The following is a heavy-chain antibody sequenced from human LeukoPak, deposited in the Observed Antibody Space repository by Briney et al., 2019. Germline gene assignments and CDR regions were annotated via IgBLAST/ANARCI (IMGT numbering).Heavy chain of an antibody. CDR3: ARNLDFDY. V-gene: IGHV3-48*01. Sequence: GGSLTLSCAASGFTFSSYSMNWVRQAPGKGLEWVSYISSSSSTIYYADSVKGRFTISRYNAKNSLYLQMNGMRAEDTAVYYCARNLDFDYWGQGTLVTVSS. J-gene: IGHJ4*02. CDR2: ISSSSSTI. CDR1: GFTFSSYS.